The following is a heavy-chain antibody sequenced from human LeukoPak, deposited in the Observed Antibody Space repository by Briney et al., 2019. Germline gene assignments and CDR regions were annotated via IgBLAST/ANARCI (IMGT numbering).Heavy chain of an antibody. D-gene: IGHD6-13*01. Sequence: ASVKVSCKASGGTFSSYAISWVRQAPGQGLEWMGGIIPIFGTANYAQKFQGRVTITADESTSTAYMELSSLRSEDTAVYYCARTMKTHKEQQLAPFDYWGQGTLVTVSS. CDR3: ARTMKTHKEQQLAPFDY. CDR2: IIPIFGTA. J-gene: IGHJ4*02. V-gene: IGHV1-69*13. CDR1: GGTFSSYA.